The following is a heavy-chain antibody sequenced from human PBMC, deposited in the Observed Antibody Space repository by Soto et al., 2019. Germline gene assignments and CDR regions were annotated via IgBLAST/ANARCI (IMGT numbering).Heavy chain of an antibody. CDR1: GYTFPNYD. Sequence: GASEKVDWKGSGYTFPNYDINWVRQAHGKGLEWMGYMNPNSGNTGYAQNFQDRVTMTWNTSISTAYMELSSLKSEDTAVYYCARELRRDGSCGQGTQATVSS. D-gene: IGHD3-10*01. CDR2: MNPNSGNT. CDR3: ARELRRDGS. V-gene: IGHV1-8*02. J-gene: IGHJ5*02.